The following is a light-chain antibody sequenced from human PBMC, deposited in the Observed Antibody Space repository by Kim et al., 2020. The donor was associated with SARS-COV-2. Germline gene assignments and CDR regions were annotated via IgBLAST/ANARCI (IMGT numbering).Light chain of an antibody. J-gene: IGKJ1*01. Sequence: AAVGDRVTITCRARQGINNDLAWYQQKPGKVPKVLIYAASALQSGVPSRFSGSGSGTDFTLTISSLQPEDVGTYYCQKYNGAPWTFGQGTKVDIK. CDR2: AAS. CDR1: QGINND. V-gene: IGKV1-27*01. CDR3: QKYNGAPWT.